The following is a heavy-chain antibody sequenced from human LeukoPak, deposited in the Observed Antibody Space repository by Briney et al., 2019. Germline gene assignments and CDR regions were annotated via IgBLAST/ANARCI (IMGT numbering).Heavy chain of an antibody. V-gene: IGHV3-7*01. CDR2: INPDGSET. CDR3: LGSADRG. D-gene: IGHD6-25*01. Sequence: GGSLRLSCADSAFTFSSHWMNWVRQAPGRGLEWVGNINPDGSETYYVDSMKGRFTISRDNAKDSVYLQMNTLRVEDTAVYYCLGSADRGWGQGTLVTVSS. CDR1: AFTFSSHW. J-gene: IGHJ4*02.